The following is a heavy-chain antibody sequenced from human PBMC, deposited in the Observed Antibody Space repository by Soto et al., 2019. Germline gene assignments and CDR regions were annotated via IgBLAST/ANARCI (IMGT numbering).Heavy chain of an antibody. CDR1: GYTFNSYA. J-gene: IGHJ4*02. V-gene: IGHV1-18*01. D-gene: IGHD6-13*01. Sequence: QVQLVQSGAEVKKPGASVKVSCKASGYTFNSYAISWVRQAPGQGLEWMGWISAYNGNTNYAQMLQGRVTMTTDTTTSTAYMELRSLRSDDTAVYCCARDLAAGTCDYWGQGTMVTVSS. CDR3: ARDLAAGTCDY. CDR2: ISAYNGNT.